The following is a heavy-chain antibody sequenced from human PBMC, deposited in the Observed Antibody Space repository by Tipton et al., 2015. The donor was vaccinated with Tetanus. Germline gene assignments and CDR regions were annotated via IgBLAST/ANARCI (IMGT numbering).Heavy chain of an antibody. CDR1: GFSLSTSGMC. V-gene: IGHV2-70*01. CDR2: IDWDDDK. D-gene: IGHD5-12*01. CDR3: ARSPLPQYSGYDWGDPEYYFDY. Sequence: LVKPTQTLTLTCTFSGFSLSTSGMCVSWIRQPPGKALEWLALIDWDDDKYYSTSLKTRLTISKDTSKNQVVLTMTNMDPVDTATYYCARSPLPQYSGYDWGDPEYYFDYWGQGTLVTVSS. J-gene: IGHJ4*02.